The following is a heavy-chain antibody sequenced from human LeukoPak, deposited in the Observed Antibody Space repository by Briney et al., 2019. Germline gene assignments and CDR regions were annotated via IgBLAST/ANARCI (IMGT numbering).Heavy chain of an antibody. J-gene: IGHJ4*02. Sequence: GSLRLSCTASGLTFSSFTMNWVRQAPGKGLESISSISSGSSYIYYADSVKGRFTISRDNAKNSLFLQMNSLRAEDTALYYCARDSYGSGSYAPNFDYWGQGTLVTVSS. CDR3: ARDSYGSGSYAPNFDY. CDR2: ISSGSSYI. CDR1: GLTFSSFT. V-gene: IGHV3-21*04. D-gene: IGHD3-10*01.